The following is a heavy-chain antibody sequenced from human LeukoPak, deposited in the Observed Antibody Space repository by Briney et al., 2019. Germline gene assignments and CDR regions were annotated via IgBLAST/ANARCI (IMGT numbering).Heavy chain of an antibody. D-gene: IGHD1-26*01. Sequence: GRSLRLSCAASGFTLSSYAMHWVRQAPGKGLEWVAVISYDGSNKYYADSVKGRFTISRDNSKNTLYLQMNSLRAEDTAVYYCAKANSGSYSEFDYWGQGTLVTVSS. V-gene: IGHV3-30-3*01. CDR3: AKANSGSYSEFDY. CDR1: GFTLSSYA. CDR2: ISYDGSNK. J-gene: IGHJ4*02.